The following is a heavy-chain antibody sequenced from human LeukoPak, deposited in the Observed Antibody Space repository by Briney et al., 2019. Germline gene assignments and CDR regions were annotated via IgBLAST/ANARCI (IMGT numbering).Heavy chain of an antibody. CDR2: IYHSGST. D-gene: IGHD2-2*01. J-gene: IGHJ4*02. Sequence: SETLSLTCTVSGYSISSGYYWGWIRQPPGKGLEWIGSIYHSGSTYYNPSLKSRVTISVDTSKNQFSLKLSSVTAADTAVYYCASLYCSSTSCYYFDYWGQGTLVTVSS. CDR1: GYSISSGYY. CDR3: ASLYCSSTSCYYFDY. V-gene: IGHV4-38-2*02.